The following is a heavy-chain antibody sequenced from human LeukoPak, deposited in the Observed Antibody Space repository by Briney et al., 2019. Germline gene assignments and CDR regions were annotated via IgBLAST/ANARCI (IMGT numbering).Heavy chain of an antibody. V-gene: IGHV1-2*04. D-gene: IGHD6-19*01. J-gene: IGHJ3*02. CDR1: GYTFTRYA. CDR3: ARGYSSGPLSAFDI. CDR2: INPNSGGT. Sequence: GASVKVSCKASGYTFTRYAMNWVRQAPGQGLEWMGWINPNSGGTNYAQKFQGWVTMTRDTSISTAYMELSRLRSDDTAVYYCARGYSSGPLSAFDIWGQGTMVTVSS.